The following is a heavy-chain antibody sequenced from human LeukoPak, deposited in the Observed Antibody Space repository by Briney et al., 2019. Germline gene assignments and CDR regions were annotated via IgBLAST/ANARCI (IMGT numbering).Heavy chain of an antibody. V-gene: IGHV3-21*01. J-gene: IGHJ4*02. CDR1: GFTFSSYS. Sequence: GGSLRLSCAASGFTFSSYSMNWVRQAPGKGLEWVSSISSSSYIYYADSVKGRFTISRDNAKNSLYLQMNSLRAEDTAVYYCARYAIAAAEDYWGQGTLVTVSS. CDR3: ARYAIAAAEDY. CDR2: ISSSSYI. D-gene: IGHD6-13*01.